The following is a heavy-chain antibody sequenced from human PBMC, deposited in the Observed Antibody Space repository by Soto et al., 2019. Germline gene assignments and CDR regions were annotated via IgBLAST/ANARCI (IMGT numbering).Heavy chain of an antibody. Sequence: SETLSLTCTVSGGSISSSSYYWGWIRQPPEKGLEWIGSIYYSGSTYYNPSLKSRVTISVDTSKNQFSLKLSSATAADTAVYYCARHGYYDSSGYYYDDFDYWGQGTLVTVSS. V-gene: IGHV4-39*01. CDR1: GGSISSSSYY. J-gene: IGHJ4*02. CDR2: IYYSGST. D-gene: IGHD3-22*01. CDR3: ARHGYYDSSGYYYDDFDY.